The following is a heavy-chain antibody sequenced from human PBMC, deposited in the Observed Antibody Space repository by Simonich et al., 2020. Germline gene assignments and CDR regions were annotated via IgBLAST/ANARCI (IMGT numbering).Heavy chain of an antibody. CDR1: GFTFSSYS. CDR3: ARDVDTAMVFDY. CDR2: ISSRSSYI. Sequence: EVQLVESGGGLVKPGGSLRLSCAASGFTFSSYSMNWVRQAPGKGREWGSAISSRSSYIYYADSGKGRFTISRDNAKNSLYLQMNSLRAEDTAVYYCARDVDTAMVFDYWGQGTLVTVSS. V-gene: IGHV3-21*01. D-gene: IGHD5-18*01. J-gene: IGHJ4*02.